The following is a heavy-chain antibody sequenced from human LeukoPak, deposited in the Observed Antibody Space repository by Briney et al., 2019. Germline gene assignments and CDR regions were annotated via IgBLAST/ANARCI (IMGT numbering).Heavy chain of an antibody. V-gene: IGHV3-30*04. Sequence: PGRSLRLSCAASGFNFKTYSMHWVRQAPGKGLEWVAVITYDGSNKYYADSVKGRVTISRDNSKKTLYLQMDNLIGEDTAVYYCAREGRYGATYYLDYWGQGTLVTVSS. D-gene: IGHD4/OR15-4a*01. CDR1: GFNFKTYS. J-gene: IGHJ4*02. CDR2: ITYDGSNK. CDR3: AREGRYGATYYLDY.